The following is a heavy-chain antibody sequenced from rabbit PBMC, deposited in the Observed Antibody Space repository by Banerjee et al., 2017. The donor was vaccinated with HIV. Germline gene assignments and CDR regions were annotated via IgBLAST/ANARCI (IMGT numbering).Heavy chain of an antibody. CDR1: GFSFSSNYW. D-gene: IGHD6-1*01. Sequence: QSLDESGGDLVKPGASLTLTCTASGFSFSSNYWICWVRQAPGKGLEWIACIYAGSSGSTNYASWAKGRFTISKTSSTTVFLQMTSLTAADTATYFCASWPYATYAGYGYAMYFNLWGPGTLVTVS. V-gene: IGHV1S40*01. CDR2: IYAGSSGST. J-gene: IGHJ4*01. CDR3: ASWPYATYAGYGYAMYFNL.